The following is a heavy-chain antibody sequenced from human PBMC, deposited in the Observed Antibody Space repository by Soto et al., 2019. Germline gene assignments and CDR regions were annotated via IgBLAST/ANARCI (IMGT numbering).Heavy chain of an antibody. D-gene: IGHD3-22*01. J-gene: IGHJ4*02. V-gene: IGHV2-26*01. Sequence: QVSLKESGPVLVKPTETLTLTCTVSGFSLSNPRMGVSWIRQPPGKALEWLAHIFSNDDKSYSTSLKSRVTISKDTSKSQMVLTMTIMDPVDTATYYCARVYASSGYEHWGQGTLVTVSS. CDR2: IFSNDDK. CDR1: GFSLSNPRMG. CDR3: ARVYASSGYEH.